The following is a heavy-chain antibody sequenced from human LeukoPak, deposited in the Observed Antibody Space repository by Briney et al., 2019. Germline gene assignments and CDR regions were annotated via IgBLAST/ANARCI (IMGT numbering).Heavy chain of an antibody. V-gene: IGHV4-59*08. J-gene: IGHJ4*02. CDR2: IYYSGST. D-gene: IGHD3-22*01. Sequence: SETLSLTCTVSGGSISSYYWNWIRQPPGKGLEWIGYIYYSGSTNYNPSLKSRVTISVDTSKNQFSLKLSSVTAADTAVYYCARKPIVNSAWYYFDYWGQGTLVTVSS. CDR3: ARKPIVNSAWYYFDY. CDR1: GGSISSYY.